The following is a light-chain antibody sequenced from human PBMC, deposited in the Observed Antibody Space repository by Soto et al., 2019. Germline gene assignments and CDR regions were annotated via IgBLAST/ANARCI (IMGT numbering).Light chain of an antibody. CDR2: EVS. CDR3: TSYKSYSTLDV. Sequence: QSALTQPASVSGSPGQSITISCTGTSSDVGGYNYVSWYQQHPDKAPKLMIYEVSNRPSGVSNRFSGSKSGHTASLTISGLQSEDEAAYFCTSYKSYSTLDVFGTGTKLTVL. V-gene: IGLV2-14*01. CDR1: SSDVGGYNY. J-gene: IGLJ1*01.